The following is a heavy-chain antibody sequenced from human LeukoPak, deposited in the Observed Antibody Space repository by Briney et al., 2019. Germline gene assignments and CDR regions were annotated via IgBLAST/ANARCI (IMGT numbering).Heavy chain of an antibody. CDR2: IEPDGSKT. CDR3: ARITGTFDY. Sequence: PGGSLRLSCAASRFTFTNYRMGWVRQAPGKGLEGVANIEPDGSKTYYVGSVRGRFTISRDNAKNLLYLHMNSLRAEDTAVYYCARITGTFDYWGQGTLVTVSS. D-gene: IGHD1-20*01. J-gene: IGHJ4*02. V-gene: IGHV3-7*01. CDR1: RFTFTNYR.